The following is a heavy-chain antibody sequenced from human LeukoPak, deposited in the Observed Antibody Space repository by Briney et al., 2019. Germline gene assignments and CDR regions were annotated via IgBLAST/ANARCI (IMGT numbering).Heavy chain of an antibody. CDR2: IYSDGRT. CDR3: ARDRVLDS. D-gene: IGHD4/OR15-4a*01. Sequence: GGSLRLSCAASGLTVSKNYMNWVRQAPGKGLEWVSVIYSDGRTYYADSVKGRFTISRDNSKNTVYLQMNSLRAEDTALYYCARDRVLDSWGQGTLVTVSS. V-gene: IGHV3-66*01. J-gene: IGHJ4*02. CDR1: GLTVSKNY.